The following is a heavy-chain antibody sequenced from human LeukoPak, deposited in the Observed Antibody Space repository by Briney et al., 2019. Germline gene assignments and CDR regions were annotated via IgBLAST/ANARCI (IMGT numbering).Heavy chain of an antibody. V-gene: IGHV4-34*01. J-gene: IGHJ3*02. Sequence: SETLSLTCAVYGGSFSGYYWSWIRQPPGKGLEWIGEINHSGSTNYNPSLKSRVTISVDTSKNQFSLKLSSVTAADTAVYYCAREPLPGYCSSTSCYANAFDIWGQGTMVTVSS. CDR2: INHSGST. CDR1: GGSFSGYY. D-gene: IGHD2-2*01. CDR3: AREPLPGYCSSTSCYANAFDI.